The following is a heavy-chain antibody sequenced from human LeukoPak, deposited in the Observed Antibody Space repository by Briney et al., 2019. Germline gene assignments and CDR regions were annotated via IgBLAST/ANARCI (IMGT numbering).Heavy chain of an antibody. D-gene: IGHD3-3*01. Sequence: PGGSLRLSCAASGFTFDDYAMHWVRQAPGKGLEWVSGISWNNDNRGYADSVKGRFTISRDTAKNSLYLQMNSLRAEDTALYYCAKDMVGSGGSGSGSDSWGQGTLVTVSS. CDR1: GFTFDDYA. V-gene: IGHV3-9*01. J-gene: IGHJ4*02. CDR2: ISWNNDNR. CDR3: AKDMVGSGGSGSGSDS.